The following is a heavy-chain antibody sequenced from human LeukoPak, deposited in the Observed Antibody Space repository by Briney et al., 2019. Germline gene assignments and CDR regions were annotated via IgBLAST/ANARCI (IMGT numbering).Heavy chain of an antibody. CDR2: IYYSGST. Sequence: SETLSLTCTVSGGSVSSGSYYWSWIRQPPGKGLEWIGYIYYSGSTNYNASLKSRVTISVDTSKSQFSLKLSSVTAADTAVYYCARGTPPVWDSSGYYHYYYYYGMDVWGQGTTVTVSS. CDR3: ARGTPPVWDSSGYYHYYYYYGMDV. J-gene: IGHJ6*02. CDR1: GGSVSSGSYY. V-gene: IGHV4-61*01. D-gene: IGHD3-22*01.